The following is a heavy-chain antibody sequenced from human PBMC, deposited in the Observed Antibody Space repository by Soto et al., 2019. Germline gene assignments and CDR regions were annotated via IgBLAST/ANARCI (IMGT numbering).Heavy chain of an antibody. J-gene: IGHJ4*02. V-gene: IGHV3-30-3*01. CDR2: ILYDGSSK. D-gene: IGHD1-1*01. CDR1: GFTFSSYA. Sequence: QVQLVESGGGVVQPGRSLRLSCAASGFTFSSYAMHWVRQAPGKGLEWVAIILYDGSSKYYADSVKGRFTISRDNSKNTLYLQMGSLRTEDTAVYYCARDRDAYNSACFDYWGQGTLVTVSS. CDR3: ARDRDAYNSACFDY.